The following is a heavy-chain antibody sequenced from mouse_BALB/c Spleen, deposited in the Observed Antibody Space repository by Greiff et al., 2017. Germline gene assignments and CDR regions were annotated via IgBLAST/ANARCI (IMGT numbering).Heavy chain of an antibody. J-gene: IGHJ1*01. CDR1: GYSFTGYN. CDR2: IDPYYGGT. CDR3: AREGDYYGNYGWYFEV. Sequence: EVQLQQSGPELEKPGASVKISCKASGYSFTGYNMNWVKQSNGKSLEWIGNIDPYYGGTSYNQKFKGKATLTVDKSSSTAYMQLKSLTSEDSAVYCCAREGDYYGNYGWYFEVWGAGTTVTVSS. V-gene: IGHV1-39*01. D-gene: IGHD2-1*01.